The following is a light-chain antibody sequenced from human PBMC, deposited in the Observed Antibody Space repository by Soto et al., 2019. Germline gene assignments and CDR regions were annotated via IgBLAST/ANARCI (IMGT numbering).Light chain of an antibody. CDR3: QHYNDYSWT. CDR1: QSISIW. CDR2: GTS. V-gene: IGKV1-5*03. Sequence: DIHMTQSPSTLSASVGDRVTITCRASQSISIWLAWYQQKPGRAPNLLIYGTSSLESGVPSRFSGSGSGTEFTLTISSLQPDDVATYYGQHYNDYSWTFGQGTKVEIK. J-gene: IGKJ1*01.